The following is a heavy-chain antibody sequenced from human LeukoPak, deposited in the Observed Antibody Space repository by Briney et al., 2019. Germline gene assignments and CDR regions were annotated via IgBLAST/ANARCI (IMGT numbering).Heavy chain of an antibody. CDR2: ISSNGGGT. V-gene: IGHV3-23*01. Sequence: GGSLRLSCAASGFTFSSYAMSWVSRAPGNGLEWVSAISSNGGGTFYADSVKGQFTISRDNSQNTLYLQMNSLRAEDTAIYYCAKHYGSGTYYNYLDYWGQGTLVTVSS. CDR1: GFTFSSYA. CDR3: AKHYGSGTYYNYLDY. D-gene: IGHD3-10*01. J-gene: IGHJ4*02.